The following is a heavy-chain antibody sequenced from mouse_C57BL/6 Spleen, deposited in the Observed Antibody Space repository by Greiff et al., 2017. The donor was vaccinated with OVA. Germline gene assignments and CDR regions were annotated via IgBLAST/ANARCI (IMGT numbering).Heavy chain of an antibody. CDR1: GFTFSDYY. CDR3: ARAGSSYGFAY. J-gene: IGHJ3*01. D-gene: IGHD1-1*01. V-gene: IGHV5-16*01. Sequence: EVHLVESEGGLVQPGSSMKLSCTASGFTFSDYYMAWVRQVPEKGLEWVANINYDGSSTYYLDSLKSRFIISRDNAKNILYLQMSSLKTEDTATYYCARAGSSYGFAYWGQGTLVTVSA. CDR2: INYDGSST.